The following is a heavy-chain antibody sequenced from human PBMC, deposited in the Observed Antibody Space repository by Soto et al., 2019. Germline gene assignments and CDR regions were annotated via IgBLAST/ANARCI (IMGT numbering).Heavy chain of an antibody. V-gene: IGHV3-33*01. CDR1: GFTFSSYG. D-gene: IGHD3-9*01. J-gene: IGHJ4*02. CDR2: IWYDGSNK. CDR3: ARVGGGYDMLTCYCDY. Sequence: QVQLVESGGGVVQPGRSLRLSCAASGFTFSSYGMHWLRQAPGKALEWVAVIWYDGSNKYYADSVKGRFTMSRDNSKNTLVLKMNSRRADDKTVYYCARVGGGYDMLTCYCDYCGQRTLVTVCS.